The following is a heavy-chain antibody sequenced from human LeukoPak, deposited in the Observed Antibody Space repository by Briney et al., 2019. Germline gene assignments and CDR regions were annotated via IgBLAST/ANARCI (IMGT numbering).Heavy chain of an antibody. D-gene: IGHD3-16*01. J-gene: IGHJ6*03. V-gene: IGHV1-69*01. CDR1: GGTFSSYA. CDR3: ARARGSTYGYYYYYMDV. Sequence: SVKVSFKASGGTFSSYAISWVRQAPGQGLGWMGGIIPIFGTANYAQKFQGRVTITADESTSTAYMELSSLRSEDTAVYYCARARGSTYGYYYYYMDVWGKGTTVTVSS. CDR2: IIPIFGTA.